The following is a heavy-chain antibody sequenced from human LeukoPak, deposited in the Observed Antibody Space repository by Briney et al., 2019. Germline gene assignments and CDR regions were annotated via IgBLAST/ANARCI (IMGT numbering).Heavy chain of an antibody. CDR3: ARHIPRITMVRGVILTHFDY. CDR2: IYYSGST. CDR1: GYSISSGYY. J-gene: IGHJ4*02. D-gene: IGHD3-10*01. V-gene: IGHV4-38-2*02. Sequence: SETLSLTCTVSGYSISSGYYWGWIRQPPGKGLEWIGSIYYSGSTYYNPSLKSRVTMSVDTSKNQLSLKLSSVTAADTAVYYCARHIPRITMVRGVILTHFDYWGQGTLVTVSS.